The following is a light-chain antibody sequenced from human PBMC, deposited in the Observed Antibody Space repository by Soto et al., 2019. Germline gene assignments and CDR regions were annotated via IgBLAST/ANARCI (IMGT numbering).Light chain of an antibody. V-gene: IGLV2-14*01. CDR2: DVS. CDR1: SSDVGGYNY. J-gene: IGLJ1*01. Sequence: QSAPTQPASVSGSPGQSITISCTGTSSDVGGYNYVSWYQQHPGKAPKLMIYDVSNRPSGVSNRFSGSKSGNTASLTISGLQAEDEADYYCSSYTSSSTWVFGTGIKVTVL. CDR3: SSYTSSSTWV.